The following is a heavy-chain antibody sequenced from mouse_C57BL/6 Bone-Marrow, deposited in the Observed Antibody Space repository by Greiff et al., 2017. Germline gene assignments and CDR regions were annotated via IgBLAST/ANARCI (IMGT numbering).Heavy chain of an antibody. CDR1: GYTFTDYE. Sequence: QVQLQQSGAELVRPGASVTLSCKASGYTFTDYEMHWVKQTPVHGLEWIGAIDPETGGTAYNQKFKGKAILTADKSSSTAYMELRSLTSEDSAVYYCTRPYYGNYVDYWGQGTTLTVSS. J-gene: IGHJ2*01. D-gene: IGHD2-10*01. CDR3: TRPYYGNYVDY. V-gene: IGHV1-15*01. CDR2: IDPETGGT.